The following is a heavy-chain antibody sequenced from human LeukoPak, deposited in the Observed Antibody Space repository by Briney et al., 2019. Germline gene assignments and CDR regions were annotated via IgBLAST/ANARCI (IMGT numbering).Heavy chain of an antibody. CDR3: AKHVDTAMVRPFDY. Sequence: GGSLRLSCAASGFSFSDYCMSWVRQAPGKGLEWVSAISGSGGSTYYADSVKGRFTISRDNSKNTLYLQVNSLRAEDTAVYYCAKHVDTAMVRPFDYWGQGTLVTVSS. V-gene: IGHV3-23*01. D-gene: IGHD5-18*01. J-gene: IGHJ4*02. CDR1: GFSFSDYC. CDR2: ISGSGGST.